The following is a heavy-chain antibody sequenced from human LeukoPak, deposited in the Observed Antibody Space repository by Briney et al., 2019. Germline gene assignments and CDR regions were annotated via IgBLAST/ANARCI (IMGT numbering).Heavy chain of an antibody. CDR3: ASGARGTIFGVVGYFDN. CDR1: GGSISSSSYY. V-gene: IGHV4-61*02. Sequence: PSETLSLTCTVSGGSISSSSYYWSWIRQPAGKGLEWIGRIYSSGSINYNPSLKSRVTISVDTSKNHFSLELSSVTAADTAVYYCASGARGTIFGVVGYFDNWGQGNLVTVSS. CDR2: IYSSGSI. D-gene: IGHD3-3*01. J-gene: IGHJ4*02.